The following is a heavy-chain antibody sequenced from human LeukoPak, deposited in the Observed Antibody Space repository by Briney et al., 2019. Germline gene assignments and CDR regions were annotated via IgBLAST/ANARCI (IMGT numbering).Heavy chain of an antibody. V-gene: IGHV3-48*03. J-gene: IGHJ6*02. CDR1: GFTFSLYE. Sequence: GGSLRLSCAVSGFTFSLYEMNWVRQAPGKGLEWVSYIGSSGTATYYADSVKGRFTFSRDNAKNSLYMQMNSLRAEDTGVYYCARGDCSSTDCYSSPTWSLLYAMDVWGQGTTVTVS. CDR3: ARGDCSSTDCYSSPTWSLLYAMDV. CDR2: IGSSGTAT. D-gene: IGHD2-2*01.